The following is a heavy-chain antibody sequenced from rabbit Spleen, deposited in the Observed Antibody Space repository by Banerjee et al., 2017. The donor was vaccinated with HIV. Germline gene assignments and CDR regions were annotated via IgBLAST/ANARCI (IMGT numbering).Heavy chain of an antibody. D-gene: IGHD1-1*01. Sequence: QSLEESGGDLVKPGASLTLTCSASGFSFSSGDDMCWVRQAPGKGLEWIACIDGGSSGSAYYASWAKGRFTISKTSSTTVTLQMTSLTAADTATYFCARDGTNSEAYYLDFWGQGTLVTVS. V-gene: IGHV1S40*01. CDR2: IDGGSSGSA. CDR1: GFSFSSGDD. CDR3: ARDGTNSEAYYLDF. J-gene: IGHJ4*01.